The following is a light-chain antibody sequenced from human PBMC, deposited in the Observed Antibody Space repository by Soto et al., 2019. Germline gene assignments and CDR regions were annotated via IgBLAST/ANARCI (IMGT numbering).Light chain of an antibody. J-gene: IGKJ1*01. CDR3: LQDYKYPWT. CDR2: GAS. CDR1: QGIRND. Sequence: AIQMTQSPSSLSASVGDRVTITCRASQGIRNDLGWYQQKPGKAPKLLIYGASNLQSVVPSRFSGSGSGTDFTLTISSLQPEDFSTYYCLQDYKYPWTFGQGTKVEI. V-gene: IGKV1-6*01.